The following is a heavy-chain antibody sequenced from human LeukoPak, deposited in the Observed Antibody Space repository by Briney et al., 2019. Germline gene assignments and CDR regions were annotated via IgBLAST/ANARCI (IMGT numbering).Heavy chain of an antibody. CDR1: GPIFSNYW. CDR2: INTDGSDT. D-gene: IGHD5-24*01. Sequence: RRSLRLSCVVSGPIFSNYWMHWVRQAPGKGLVWVSRINTDGSDTSYVDSVRGRFTVSLDNAKNPLYLQMNSLTSEDTAVYNCARRGEDGFGYRYWGQGTLVTVSS. CDR3: ARRGEDGFGYRY. J-gene: IGHJ4*02. V-gene: IGHV3-74*01.